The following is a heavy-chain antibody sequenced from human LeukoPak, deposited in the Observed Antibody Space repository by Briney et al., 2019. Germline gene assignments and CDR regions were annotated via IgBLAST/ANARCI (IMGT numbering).Heavy chain of an antibody. V-gene: IGHV3-11*01. CDR2: ISSSGSTI. CDR3: PTAVPYFYGMHV. Sequence: TSGVSLRLSCAASGFTFSDYYMSWIRQAPGKGLEWVSYISSSGSTIYYADSVKGRFTLSRDNAKNSLYLQMNSLRAEDRAVYYCPTAVPYFYGMHVWGQGPTVTVSS. CDR1: GFTFSDYY. J-gene: IGHJ6*02.